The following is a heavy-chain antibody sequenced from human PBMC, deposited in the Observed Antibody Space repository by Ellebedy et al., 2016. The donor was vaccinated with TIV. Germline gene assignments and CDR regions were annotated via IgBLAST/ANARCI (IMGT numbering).Heavy chain of an antibody. CDR1: GFTVSSDY. CDR3: ARLDAIIDVKSLDY. V-gene: IGHV3-7*03. D-gene: IGHD3-10*01. J-gene: IGHJ4*02. Sequence: GESLKISCAASGFTVSSDYMSWVRQAPGKGLEWVATIKQGGSEKYYVDSVKGRFTISRDNAKNSLYLQMNSLGAEDTAVYYCARLDAIIDVKSLDYWGQGTLVTVSS. CDR2: IKQGGSEK.